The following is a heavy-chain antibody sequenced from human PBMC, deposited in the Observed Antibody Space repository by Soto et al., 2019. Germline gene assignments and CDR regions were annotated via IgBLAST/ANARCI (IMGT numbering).Heavy chain of an antibody. CDR3: ARGTWDSSGWYTFPFDY. CDR1: GYTFTSYY. D-gene: IGHD6-19*01. J-gene: IGHJ4*01. CDR2: INPLSGST. V-gene: IGHV1-46*01. Sequence: ASVKLSCKASGYTFTSYYIHWVRQAPGQGLEWMGIINPLSGSTAYAQKFQGRVTLTRDTSTNTVSMELSSLRSEDTAVYYCARGTWDSSGWYTFPFDYWGQGTVVTVSS.